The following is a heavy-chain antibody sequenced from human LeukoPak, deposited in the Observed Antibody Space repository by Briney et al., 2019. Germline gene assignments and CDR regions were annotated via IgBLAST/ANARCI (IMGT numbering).Heavy chain of an antibody. Sequence: PSETLSLTCAVSGGSINNYYWSWIRQPPGKGLEWIGDINHSGSTNYNPSLKSRVTISVDTSKNQFSLKLTSVTAADTAVYYCAKAPYSGTYFLDWGQGTLVTVSS. J-gene: IGHJ4*02. V-gene: IGHV4-34*01. CDR2: INHSGST. CDR1: GGSINNYY. D-gene: IGHD1-26*01. CDR3: AKAPYSGTYFLD.